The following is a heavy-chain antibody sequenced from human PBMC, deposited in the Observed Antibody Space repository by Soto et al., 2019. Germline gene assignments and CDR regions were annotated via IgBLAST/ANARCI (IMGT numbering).Heavy chain of an antibody. D-gene: IGHD1-26*01. CDR1: GGSIISYY. CDR3: ARDLGTGGMDV. J-gene: IGHJ6*02. CDR2: IFTTGST. V-gene: IGHV4-4*07. Sequence: QVQLQESGPGLVKPSETLSLTCTVSGGSIISYYWSWIRQPAGKGLEWLGRIFTTGSTNYNASLKSRVNMSVDASKNQFSLKLSSVTAADTAVYYCARDLGTGGMDVWGQGTTVTVSS.